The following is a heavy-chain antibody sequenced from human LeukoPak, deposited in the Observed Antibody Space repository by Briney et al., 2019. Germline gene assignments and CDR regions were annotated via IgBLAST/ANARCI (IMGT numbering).Heavy chain of an antibody. D-gene: IGHD6-13*01. CDR3: AREWQQLNAFDI. CDR2: IIPTFGTA. Sequence: GASVKVSCKASGGTFSSYAISWVRQAPGQGLEWMGGIIPTFGTANYAQKFQGRVTITADESTSTAYMELSSLRSEDTAVYYCAREWQQLNAFDIWGQGTMVTVSS. J-gene: IGHJ3*02. CDR1: GGTFSSYA. V-gene: IGHV1-69*13.